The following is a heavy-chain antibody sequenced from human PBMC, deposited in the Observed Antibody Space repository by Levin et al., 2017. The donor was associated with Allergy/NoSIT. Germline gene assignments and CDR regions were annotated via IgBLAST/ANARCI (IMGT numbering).Heavy chain of an antibody. CDR2: IYYTGSS. CDR3: SRSSSLEYFDP. Sequence: SETLSLTCTVSGGSITSTNYYWGWIRQPPGKGLEWIGSIYYTGSSHYNSSLKSRATISVDTSKDHFSLNLTSVTAADTAVYFCSRSSSLEYFDPWGQGTLVTVSS. CDR1: GGSITSTNYY. D-gene: IGHD3-3*01. V-gene: IGHV4-39*02. J-gene: IGHJ5*02.